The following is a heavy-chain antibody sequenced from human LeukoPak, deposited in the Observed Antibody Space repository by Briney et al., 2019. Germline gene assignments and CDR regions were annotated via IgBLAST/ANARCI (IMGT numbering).Heavy chain of an antibody. J-gene: IGHJ4*02. CDR2: IYYSGST. Sequence: SETLSLTCTVSGGSISSSSYYWGWIRQPPGKGLEWIGSIYYSGSTYYNPSLKSRVTISVDTSKNQFSLKLSSVTAADTAVYYCARDTIAAAAFDYWGQGTLVTVSS. CDR1: GGSISSSSYY. CDR3: ARDTIAAAAFDY. V-gene: IGHV4-39*07. D-gene: IGHD6-13*01.